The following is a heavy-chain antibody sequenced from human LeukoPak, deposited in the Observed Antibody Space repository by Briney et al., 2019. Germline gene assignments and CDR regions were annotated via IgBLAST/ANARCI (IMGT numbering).Heavy chain of an antibody. Sequence: SDTLSLIYTVPGYSNSSYYWRWIRQSAGKGLEGMVRPYTSGSTNYKASLKSRVTMSVDTSKNQFSRKLTSMTAADTAVYYCARGGRSGYYYGWGEGTGVSVSS. CDR2: PYTSGST. J-gene: IGHJ4*02. D-gene: IGHD3-22*01. CDR1: GYSNSSYY. CDR3: ARGGRSGYYYG. V-gene: IGHV4-4*07.